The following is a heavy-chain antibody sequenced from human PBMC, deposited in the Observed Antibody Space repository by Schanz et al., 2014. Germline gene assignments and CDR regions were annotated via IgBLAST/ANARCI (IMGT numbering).Heavy chain of an antibody. V-gene: IGHV3-53*01. CDR2: MDINSGST. J-gene: IGHJ3*01. Sequence: EVQLVESGGGLIQPGGSLRLSCAVSGFTVNTNYMSWVRQAPGKGLEWISSMDINSGSTQYADSVKGRFIISRDSSKNTLLLQMNSLRAEDTAVYFCARDGGRDGYNLAFDVWGQGTLVTVSS. CDR3: ARDGGRDGYNLAFDV. D-gene: IGHD5-12*01. CDR1: GFTVNTNY.